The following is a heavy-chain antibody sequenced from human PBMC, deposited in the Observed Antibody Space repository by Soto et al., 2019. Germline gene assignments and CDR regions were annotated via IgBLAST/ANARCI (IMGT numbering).Heavy chain of an antibody. CDR3: ARPLDGSGSYYRWFDP. Sequence: QVQLVESGGGVVQPGRSLRLSCAASGFTFSSYAMHWVRQALGKGLEWVAVISNDGNKKDYADSVKGRFITSRDNSKNTLDLQMSSLRAEDTAVYYCARPLDGSGSYYRWFDPWGQGTLVTVSS. CDR1: GFTFSSYA. D-gene: IGHD3-10*01. V-gene: IGHV3-30-3*01. J-gene: IGHJ5*02. CDR2: ISNDGNKK.